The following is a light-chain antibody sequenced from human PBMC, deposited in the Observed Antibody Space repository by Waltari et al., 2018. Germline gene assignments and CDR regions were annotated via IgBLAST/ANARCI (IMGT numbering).Light chain of an antibody. CDR2: RNN. V-gene: IGLV1-44*01. CDR3: AAWDDSVNGPV. J-gene: IGLJ3*02. Sequence: QSVLTQPPSASGTPGQWVTISCSGSSSNIGSNTVNWYQQFPGTAPKLLIYRNNQRPSGVPDRFSGSKSGTSVSLALSGLQSEDEADYYCAAWDDSVNGPVFGGGTKLTV. CDR1: SSNIGSNT.